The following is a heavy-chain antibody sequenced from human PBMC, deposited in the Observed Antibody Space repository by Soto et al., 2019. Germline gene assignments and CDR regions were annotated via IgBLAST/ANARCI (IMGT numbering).Heavy chain of an antibody. CDR1: GGSISSYY. Sequence: SETLSLTCAVSGGSISSYYWSWIRQPPGKGLEWIGYIYYSGSTNYNPSLKSRVTISVDTSKNQFSLKLSSVTAADTAVYYCASRGRTATYFDYWGQGTLVTV. V-gene: IGHV4-59*01. D-gene: IGHD2-15*01. CDR2: IYYSGST. CDR3: ASRGRTATYFDY. J-gene: IGHJ4*02.